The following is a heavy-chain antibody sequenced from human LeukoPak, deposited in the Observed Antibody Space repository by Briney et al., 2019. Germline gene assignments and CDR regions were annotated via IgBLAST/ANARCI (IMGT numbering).Heavy chain of an antibody. J-gene: IGHJ4*02. CDR1: GYTLSNYD. D-gene: IGHD1-26*01. Sequence: ASVKVSCQASGYTLSNYDISWVRQAPGQGLEWMGWICVYNGNTNYAQKFQGRVTMTTDTSTSTAYMELRSLRSDDTAVYYCARDLGGPTRGIDYWGQGTLVTVSS. CDR3: ARDLGGPTRGIDY. CDR2: ICVYNGNT. V-gene: IGHV1-18*01.